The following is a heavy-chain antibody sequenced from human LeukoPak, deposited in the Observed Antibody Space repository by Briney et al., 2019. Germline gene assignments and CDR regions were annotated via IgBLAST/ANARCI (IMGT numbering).Heavy chain of an antibody. CDR2: INPSGGST. D-gene: IGHD1-26*01. CDR3: ARDEVGATGLNY. V-gene: IGHV1-46*01. Sequence: ASVKVSCKASGYTFTSYYMHWVRQAPGQGLEWMGIINPSGGSTSYAQKFQGRVTMTRDTSTSTVYMELSSLRSEDTAVYYSARDEVGATGLNYWGQGTLVTVSS. CDR1: GYTFTSYY. J-gene: IGHJ4*02.